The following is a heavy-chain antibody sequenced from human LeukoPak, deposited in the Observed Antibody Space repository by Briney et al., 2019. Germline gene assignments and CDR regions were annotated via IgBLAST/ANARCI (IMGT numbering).Heavy chain of an antibody. V-gene: IGHV3-21*01. CDR1: GFTFSSYS. Sequence: KPGGSLRLSCAASGFTFSSYSMNWVRQAPGKGLEWVSSISSSSSYIYYADSVKGRFTISRDNAKNSLYLQMNSLRAEDTAVYYCAGAPGGYCSSTSCYVWFDPWGQGTLVTVSS. CDR2: ISSSSSYI. J-gene: IGHJ5*02. CDR3: AGAPGGYCSSTSCYVWFDP. D-gene: IGHD2-2*01.